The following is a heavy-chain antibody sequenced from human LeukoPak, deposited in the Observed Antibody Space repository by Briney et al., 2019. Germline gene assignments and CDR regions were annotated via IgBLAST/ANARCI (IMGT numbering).Heavy chain of an antibody. CDR2: ISGSGGST. CDR1: GLTFSNYA. J-gene: IGHJ3*02. Sequence: GGSLRLSCAASGLTFSNYAMSWVRQAPGKGLEWVSSISGSGGSTHYADSVKGRFTISRDNSKSTMYLQVNSLRAEDTAVYYCAKGSTYFFGSGTSDDAFDTWGQGTMVTVSS. D-gene: IGHD3-10*01. CDR3: AKGSTYFFGSGTSDDAFDT. V-gene: IGHV3-23*01.